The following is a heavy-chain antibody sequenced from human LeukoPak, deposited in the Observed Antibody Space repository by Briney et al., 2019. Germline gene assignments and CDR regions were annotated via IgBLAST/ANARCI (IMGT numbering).Heavy chain of an antibody. J-gene: IGHJ4*02. CDR3: ARGMDYYDSSGYYAY. V-gene: IGHV3-48*03. CDR1: GFTFSSYE. CDR2: ISSSGSTI. D-gene: IGHD3-22*01. Sequence: GGSLRLSCAASGFTFSSYEMNWVRQAPGKGLEWVSYISSSGSTIYYADSVKGRFTISRDNAKNSLYLQMNSLRAEDTAVYYCARGMDYYDSSGYYAYWGQGTLVTVSS.